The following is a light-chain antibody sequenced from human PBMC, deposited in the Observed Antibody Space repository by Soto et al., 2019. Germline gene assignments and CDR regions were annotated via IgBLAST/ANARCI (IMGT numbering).Light chain of an antibody. J-gene: IGLJ1*01. CDR1: SSDVGAYNY. CDR2: EVS. CDR3: ATWDDSLNALYV. V-gene: IGLV2-14*01. Sequence: QSVLTQPASVSGSPGQSITISCTGASSDVGAYNYVSWYQQHPGKAPKLMIFEVSHRPSGLSTRFSGSKSGNTASLTISGLQAEDEADYYCATWDDSLNALYVFGTGTKVTVL.